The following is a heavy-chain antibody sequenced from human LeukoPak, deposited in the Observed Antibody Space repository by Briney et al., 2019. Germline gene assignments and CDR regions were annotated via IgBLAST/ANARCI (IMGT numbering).Heavy chain of an antibody. D-gene: IGHD3-10*01. CDR1: GFTFSSYA. V-gene: IGHV3-64*01. Sequence: GGSLRLSCAASGFTFSSYAMHWVRQAPGKGLEYVSAISNNGGSTYYANSVKGRFTISRDNSKNTLYLQMGSLRAEDMAVYYCARFWEGGVDYWGQGTLVTVSS. CDR2: ISNNGGST. CDR3: ARFWEGGVDY. J-gene: IGHJ4*02.